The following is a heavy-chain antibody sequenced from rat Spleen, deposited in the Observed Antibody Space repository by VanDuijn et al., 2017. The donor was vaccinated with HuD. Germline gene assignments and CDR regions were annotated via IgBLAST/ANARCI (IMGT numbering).Heavy chain of an antibody. CDR1: GFTFNNYW. CDR2: IDKTGSST. V-gene: IGHV5-31*01. D-gene: IGHD1-1*01. Sequence: EVQLVESGGGLVQPGRSLKLSCVASGFTFNNYWMTWIRQAPGKGLEWIASIDKTGSSTYYPDSVKGRFTISSDIARNTLYLQMNSLRSEDTATYYCTKESLQWSFDHWGQGVMVTVSS. CDR3: TKESLQWSFDH. J-gene: IGHJ2*01.